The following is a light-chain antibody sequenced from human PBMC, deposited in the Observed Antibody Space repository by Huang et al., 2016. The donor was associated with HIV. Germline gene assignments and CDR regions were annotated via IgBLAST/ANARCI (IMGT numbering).Light chain of an antibody. Sequence: DVVMTQSPLSLPVNPGEPASISCRSSQSLLHSNGDNYLTWYMHKPGQSPQLLIYLTYNRAAGVPDRFNGSGSDTDFTLKINRVEAADVGVYYCMQTLKTPPYTFGQGTKLEIK. CDR1: QSLLHSNGDNY. J-gene: IGKJ2*01. V-gene: IGKV2-28*01. CDR2: LTY. CDR3: MQTLKTPPYT.